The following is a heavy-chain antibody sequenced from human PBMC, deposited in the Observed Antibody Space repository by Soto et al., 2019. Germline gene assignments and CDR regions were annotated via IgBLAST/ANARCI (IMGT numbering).Heavy chain of an antibody. CDR1: GFTFSSYG. CDR3: ARDVVRDLYNWFDP. V-gene: IGHV3-33*01. CDR2: IWYDGSNK. J-gene: IGHJ5*02. D-gene: IGHD3-10*01. Sequence: GGSLRLSCAASGFTFSSYGMHWVRQAPGKGLEWVAVIWYDGSNKYYADSVKGRFTISRDNSKNTLYLQMNSLRAEDTAVYYCARDVVRDLYNWFDPWGQGTLVTVSS.